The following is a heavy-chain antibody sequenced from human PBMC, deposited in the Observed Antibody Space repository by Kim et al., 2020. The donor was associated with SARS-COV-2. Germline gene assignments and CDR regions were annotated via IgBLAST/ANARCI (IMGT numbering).Heavy chain of an antibody. CDR2: IYSGGST. J-gene: IGHJ3*02. CDR1: GFTVSSNY. D-gene: IGHD3-10*01. Sequence: GGSLRLSCAASGFTVSSNYMSWVRQAPGKGLEWVSVIYSGGSTYYADSVTGRFTISRDNSKNTLYLQMNSLRAEDTAVYYCARMGFGEYPNGAFDIWGQGTMVTVSS. V-gene: IGHV3-66*01. CDR3: ARMGFGEYPNGAFDI.